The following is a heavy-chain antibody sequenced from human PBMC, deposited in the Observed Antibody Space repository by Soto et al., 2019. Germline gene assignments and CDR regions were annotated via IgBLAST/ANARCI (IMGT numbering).Heavy chain of an antibody. CDR1: GGSISSXGXX. D-gene: IGHD5-12*01. CDR3: XXXXXXXVATINRSXLFDY. V-gene: IGHV4-31*03. CDR2: IYYSGST. J-gene: IGHJ4*02. Sequence: QVQLQESGPGLVKPSQTLSLTCTVSGGSISSXGXXWSWIRQHPGKGLEWIGYIYYSGSTYYNPSLKSRVTISVDXXXNXXXXXXXXXXXXXXXXXXXXXXXXXVATINRSXLFDYWGQGTLVTVSS.